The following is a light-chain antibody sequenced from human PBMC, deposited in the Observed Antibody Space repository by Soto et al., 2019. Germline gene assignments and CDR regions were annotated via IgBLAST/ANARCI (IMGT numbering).Light chain of an antibody. J-gene: IGKJ5*01. CDR2: DAS. CDR1: QSITTGY. V-gene: IGKV3-11*01. Sequence: VLTQSPGTLTISPGERATLSCRASQSITTGYLAWYQQKPGQAPRLLIYDASNRATGIPARFSGGGSGTDFTLTIDILEPEDFAIYYCQQRSNWPPITFGQGTRLEIK. CDR3: QQRSNWPPIT.